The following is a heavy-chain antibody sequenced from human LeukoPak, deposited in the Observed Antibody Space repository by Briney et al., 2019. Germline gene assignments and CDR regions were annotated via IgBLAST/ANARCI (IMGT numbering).Heavy chain of an antibody. Sequence: PSETLSLTCAVSGYSISSGYQWAWIRQSPGTGLERIGSIYHSGSAHYNPSLKSRVTISVETSKNQFSLKMYSVTAADTAVYYCARDPRWLTPDCTSTSCYENYFDPWGQGTLVTVSS. D-gene: IGHD2-2*01. CDR2: IYHSGSA. CDR1: GYSISSGYQ. CDR3: ARDPRWLTPDCTSTSCYENYFDP. J-gene: IGHJ5*02. V-gene: IGHV4-38-2*02.